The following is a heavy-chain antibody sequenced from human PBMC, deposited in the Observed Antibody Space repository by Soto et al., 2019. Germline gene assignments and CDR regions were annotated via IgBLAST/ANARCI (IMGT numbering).Heavy chain of an antibody. V-gene: IGHV4-31*03. CDR2: IYYSGST. CDR3: ARDQYGDNWYFDL. D-gene: IGHD4-17*01. J-gene: IGHJ2*01. Sequence: QVQLQESGPGLVKPSQTLSLTCTVSGGSISSGGYYWSWIRQHPGKGLEWIGYIYYSGSTYYNPSLKSRVTISVDTSKNQFSLKLSSVTAADMAVYYCARDQYGDNWYFDLWGRGTLVTVSS. CDR1: GGSISSGGYY.